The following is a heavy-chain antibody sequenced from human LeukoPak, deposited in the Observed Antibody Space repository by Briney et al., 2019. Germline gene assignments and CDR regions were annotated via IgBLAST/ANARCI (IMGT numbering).Heavy chain of an antibody. V-gene: IGHV4-4*07. J-gene: IGHJ3*02. CDR1: GGPIRNSY. D-gene: IGHD3-3*01. CDR3: ARIFDRDI. Sequence: SETLSLTCTVSGGPIRNSYWSWVRHPAGTGMQWIGRIHGTLGSTNHNPSLKSRVVMSLDTSSNQFSLRLSAMSAADTATYYCARIFDRDIWGQGTLVTVSP. CDR2: IHGTLGST.